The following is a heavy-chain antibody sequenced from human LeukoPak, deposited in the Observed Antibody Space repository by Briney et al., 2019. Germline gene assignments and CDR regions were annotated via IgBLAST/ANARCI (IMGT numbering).Heavy chain of an antibody. CDR1: EFTFSDYY. D-gene: IGHD5-24*01. J-gene: IGHJ3*02. CDR2: ISGGGRTI. CDR3: AKAMAAPGAFDI. Sequence: PGGSLRLSCAASEFTFSDYYMGWIRQAPGKGLEWVSHISGGGRTIYYADSVKGRFTISRDNAKNSLYLQMNSLRAEDTALYYCAKAMAAPGAFDIWGRGTVVTVSS. V-gene: IGHV3-11*01.